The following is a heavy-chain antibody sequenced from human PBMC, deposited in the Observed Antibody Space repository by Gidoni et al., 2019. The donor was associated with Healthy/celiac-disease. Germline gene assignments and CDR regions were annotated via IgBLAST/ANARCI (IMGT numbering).Heavy chain of an antibody. D-gene: IGHD3-22*01. V-gene: IGHV3-30-3*01. CDR3: AVADYYDSSGYYYRYYYYGMDV. CDR1: GFTFCSFA. CDR2: ISYEGSNK. Sequence: QVQLVESGGGVVQPGRSLRLSCAASGFTFCSFAMPRVRQAPGKGLEWVAVISYEGSNKYYADSVKGRFTISRDNSKNTLYLQMNSLRAEDTAVYYCAVADYYDSSGYYYRYYYYGMDVWGQGTTVTVS. J-gene: IGHJ6*02.